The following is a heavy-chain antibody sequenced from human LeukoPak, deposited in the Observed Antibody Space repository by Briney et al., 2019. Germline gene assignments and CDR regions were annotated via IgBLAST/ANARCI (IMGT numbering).Heavy chain of an antibody. Sequence: ASVKVSCKASGYTFTGYYMHWVRQAPGQGLEWMGWISAYNGNTHYAQKLQGRVTMTTDTSTSTVYMELRSLRSDDTAVYYCAREQGSTGYFEYWGQGTLVTVSS. CDR1: GYTFTGYY. J-gene: IGHJ4*02. V-gene: IGHV1-18*04. D-gene: IGHD2-2*01. CDR2: ISAYNGNT. CDR3: AREQGSTGYFEY.